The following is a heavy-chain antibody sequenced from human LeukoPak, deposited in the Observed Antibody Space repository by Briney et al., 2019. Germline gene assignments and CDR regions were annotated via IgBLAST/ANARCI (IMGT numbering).Heavy chain of an antibody. D-gene: IGHD3-22*01. J-gene: IGHJ3*02. V-gene: IGHV5-51*01. CDR1: GYSFTSYW. CDR3: ARHMGDDSSGYLSPGPFDI. Sequence: GESLKISCKGSGYSFTSYWIGWVRQMPGKGLEWMGIIYPGDSDTRYSPSFQGQVTISADKSISTAYLQWSSLKASDTAMYYCARHMGDDSSGYLSPGPFDIWGQGTMVTVSS. CDR2: IYPGDSDT.